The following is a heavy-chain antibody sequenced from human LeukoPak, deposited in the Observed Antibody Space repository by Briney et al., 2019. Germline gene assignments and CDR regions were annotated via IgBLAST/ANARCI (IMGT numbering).Heavy chain of an antibody. CDR1: GGTFSSYA. J-gene: IGHJ6*03. V-gene: IGHV1-69*13. D-gene: IGHD1-14*01. CDR2: IIPIFGTA. CDR3: ARANANMNQIDYYYYYMDV. Sequence: VASVKVSCKASGGTFSSYAISWVRQAPGQGLEWMGGIIPIFGTANYAQKFRGRVTITADESTSTAYMELSSLRSEDTAVYYCARANANMNQIDYYYYYMDVWAKGPRSPSP.